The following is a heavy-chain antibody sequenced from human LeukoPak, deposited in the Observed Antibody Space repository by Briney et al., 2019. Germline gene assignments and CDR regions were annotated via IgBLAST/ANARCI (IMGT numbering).Heavy chain of an antibody. CDR2: IKQDGSEK. J-gene: IGHJ4*02. CDR1: GFTFSSYW. D-gene: IGHD3-10*01. V-gene: IGHV3-7*03. Sequence: PGRSLRLSCAASGFTFSSYWMSWVRQAPGKGLEWVANIKQDGSEKYYVDSVKGRFTISRDNAKNSLYLQMNSLRAEDTAIYYCASSGSYYFPFDYWGQGTLVTVSS. CDR3: ASSGSYYFPFDY.